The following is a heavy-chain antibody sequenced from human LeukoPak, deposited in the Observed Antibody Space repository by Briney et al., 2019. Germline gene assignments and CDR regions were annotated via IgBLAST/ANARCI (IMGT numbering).Heavy chain of an antibody. D-gene: IGHD3-22*01. CDR2: FYHSGKS. CDR3: ARAFNYYDSSGTRWYFDL. CDR1: GYSISSGYY. J-gene: IGHJ2*01. Sequence: SETLSLTCSVSGYSISSGYYWDWIRQPPGKGLEWIASFYHSGKSYYNPSLESRVTISVDPSKTQFSLRLRSVTAAATAVYYCARAFNYYDSSGTRWYFDLWARGTLVTVSS. V-gene: IGHV4-38-2*02.